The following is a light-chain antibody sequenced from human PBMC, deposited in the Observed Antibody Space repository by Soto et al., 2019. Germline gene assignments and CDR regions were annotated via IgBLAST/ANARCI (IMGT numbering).Light chain of an antibody. CDR1: TGAVTSGHY. CDR2: DTS. V-gene: IGLV7-46*01. J-gene: IGLJ3*02. CDR3: LLSYSGGNWV. Sequence: QAVVTQEPSLTVSPGGTVTLTCGSNTGAVTSGHYPHWLQQRLGQAPRTLIYDTSNKQSWTPARFSGSLLGGKAALTLSGAQPEDEADYYCLLSYSGGNWVFGGGTKVTVL.